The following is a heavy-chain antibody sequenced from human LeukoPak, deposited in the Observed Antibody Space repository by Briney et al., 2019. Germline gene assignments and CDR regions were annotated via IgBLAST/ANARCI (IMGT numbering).Heavy chain of an antibody. J-gene: IGHJ3*02. Sequence: PGGSLRLSCAASGFTFSSYAMSSVRQAPGKGLEWVSAISGSGGNTYYADSVKGRFTISRDNSKNTLYLQMNSLRAEDTAVYYCAKGLWRWGATTALDIWGQGTMVTVSS. V-gene: IGHV3-23*01. CDR2: ISGSGGNT. D-gene: IGHD1-26*01. CDR1: GFTFSSYA. CDR3: AKGLWRWGATTALDI.